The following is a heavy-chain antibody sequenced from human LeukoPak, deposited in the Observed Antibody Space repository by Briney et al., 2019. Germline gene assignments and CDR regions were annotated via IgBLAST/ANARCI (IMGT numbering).Heavy chain of an antibody. Sequence: GGSLRLSCEASGFTFSGYAVSWVRQAPGKGLEWVSLISGDGGSTYYADSVRGRFTISRDNSKNSLYLQMDSLRTEDTAFYYCAKEIDTLGTNAFDIWGQGTMVTVSS. CDR1: GFTFSGYA. CDR3: AKEIDTLGTNAFDI. V-gene: IGHV3-43*02. CDR2: ISGDGGST. D-gene: IGHD2-15*01. J-gene: IGHJ3*02.